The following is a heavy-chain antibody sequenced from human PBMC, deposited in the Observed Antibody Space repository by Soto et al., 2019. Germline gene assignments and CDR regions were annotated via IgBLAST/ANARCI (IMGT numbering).Heavy chain of an antibody. CDR1: GFTFSDYY. CDR3: ARLPCRGHWCFDL. Sequence: LVESGGGLVKPGGSLRLSCAASGFTFSDYYMTWLRQAPGKGMEWVSDISNGAVTLYYADSEKGRFTDSRDKAKNSLFLQMDSLKVEDTAVNYCARLPCRGHWCFDLWGRGTLVSVSS. J-gene: IGHJ2*01. V-gene: IGHV3-11*01. CDR2: ISNGAVTL.